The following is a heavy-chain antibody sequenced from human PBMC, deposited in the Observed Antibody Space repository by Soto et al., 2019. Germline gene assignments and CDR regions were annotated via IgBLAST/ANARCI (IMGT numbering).Heavy chain of an antibody. Sequence: RGSLRLSCAASGFTFSSYAMHWVRQAPGKGLEWVAVISYDGSNKYYADSVKGRFTISRDNSKNTLYLQMNSLRAEDTAVYYCQTAVAGTGGYWGQGTLVTVSS. V-gene: IGHV3-30-3*01. D-gene: IGHD6-19*01. CDR1: GFTFSSYA. J-gene: IGHJ4*02. CDR3: QTAVAGTGGY. CDR2: ISYDGSNK.